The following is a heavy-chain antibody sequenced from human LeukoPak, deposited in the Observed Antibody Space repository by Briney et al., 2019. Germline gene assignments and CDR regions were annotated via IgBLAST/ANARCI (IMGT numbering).Heavy chain of an antibody. D-gene: IGHD3-16*01. V-gene: IGHV3-9*01. Sequence: PGGSLRLSCATSGFTFNNYALRWVRQAPGKGLEWVSGILSNSAAIGYGDSVKGRFTISRDAATNSLYLQTNSLKIEDTALYYCIADTAGDLAFWGQGTLVIVSS. CDR1: GFTFNNYA. CDR3: IADTAGDLAF. J-gene: IGHJ4*02. CDR2: ILSNSAAI.